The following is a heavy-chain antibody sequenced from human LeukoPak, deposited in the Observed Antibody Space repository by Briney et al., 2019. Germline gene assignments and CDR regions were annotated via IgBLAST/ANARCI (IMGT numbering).Heavy chain of an antibody. Sequence: GGSLRLSCAASGFTFSSYDMSWVRQAPGKGLEWVSAISASGGRTYYAASVKGRFTISRDNSKNTMYQQMNSLRAEDTAVYYCAKAGGSSWYDAWGQGILVTVSS. CDR2: ISASGGRT. CDR1: GFTFSSYD. J-gene: IGHJ5*02. CDR3: AKAGGSSWYDA. D-gene: IGHD6-13*01. V-gene: IGHV3-23*01.